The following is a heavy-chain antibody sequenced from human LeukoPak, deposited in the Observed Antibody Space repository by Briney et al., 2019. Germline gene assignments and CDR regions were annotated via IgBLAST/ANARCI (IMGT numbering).Heavy chain of an antibody. CDR1: GFTVSSNY. D-gene: IGHD6-19*01. J-gene: IGHJ3*02. CDR3: ARGLYSSGWYPI. CDR2: IYSGGST. V-gene: IGHV3-53*01. Sequence: GGSLRLSCAASGFTVSSNYMSWVRQAPGQGLEWVSVIYSGGSTYYADSVKGRFTISRDNSKNTLYLQMNSRRAEDTAVYYCARGLYSSGWYPIWGQGTMVTVSS.